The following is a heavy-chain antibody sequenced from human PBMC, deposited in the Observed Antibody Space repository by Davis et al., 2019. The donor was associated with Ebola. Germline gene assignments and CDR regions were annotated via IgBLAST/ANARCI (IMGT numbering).Heavy chain of an antibody. CDR1: GGSISSGTYY. V-gene: IGHV4-39*07. CDR3: ATDILSQPRD. J-gene: IGHJ4*02. Sequence: GSLRLSCTVSGGSISSGTYYWSWVRQPPGKGLEWIGEINPSGGTTYNPSLKSRVTLSLDTSRNQFSLNVYSVTAADTAIYYCATDILSQPRDWGQGTLVTVSS. CDR2: INPSGGT.